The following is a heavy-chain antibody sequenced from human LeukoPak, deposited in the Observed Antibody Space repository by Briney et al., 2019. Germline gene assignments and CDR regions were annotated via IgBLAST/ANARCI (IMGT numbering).Heavy chain of an antibody. D-gene: IGHD6-13*01. CDR1: GYTFTSYY. J-gene: IGHJ6*02. Sequence: ASVKVSCKASGYTFTSYYMHWVRQAPGQGLEWMGWISAYNGNTNYAQKLQGRVTMTTDTSTSTAYMELRSLRSDDTAVYYCARVSYSSSPKHNYYYGMDVWDQGTTVTVSS. V-gene: IGHV1-18*04. CDR2: ISAYNGNT. CDR3: ARVSYSSSPKHNYYYGMDV.